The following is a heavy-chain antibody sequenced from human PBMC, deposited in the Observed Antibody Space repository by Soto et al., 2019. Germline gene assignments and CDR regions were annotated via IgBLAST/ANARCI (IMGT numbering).Heavy chain of an antibody. J-gene: IGHJ5*02. V-gene: IGHV1-18*01. CDR1: GYSFTNYG. D-gene: IGHD2-2*01. Sequence: QVQMVQSGAEVKKPGASVKVSCKASGYSFTNYGIGWVRQAPGQGLEWMGWISAYNGNTKYAQKFQGRVTMTKDTSTSTGYMELRSLRSDDTAVYYCAGTGGVPAAIEAWFDPWGQGTLVTVSS. CDR2: ISAYNGNT. CDR3: AGTGGVPAAIEAWFDP.